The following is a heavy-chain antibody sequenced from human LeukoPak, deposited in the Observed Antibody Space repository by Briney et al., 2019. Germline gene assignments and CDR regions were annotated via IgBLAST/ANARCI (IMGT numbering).Heavy chain of an antibody. CDR1: GFSFSNYW. D-gene: IGHD3-16*02. J-gene: IGHJ4*02. Sequence: PGGSLRLSCAASGFSFSNYWMSWVRQVPGKGLEWVANIKQDGSEKYYVDSVKGRFTISRDNAKKSLYLQMNSLRAEDTAVYYCARDFFALGGLIALLDYWGQGTLVTVSS. CDR2: IKQDGSEK. CDR3: ARDFFALGGLIALLDY. V-gene: IGHV3-7*01.